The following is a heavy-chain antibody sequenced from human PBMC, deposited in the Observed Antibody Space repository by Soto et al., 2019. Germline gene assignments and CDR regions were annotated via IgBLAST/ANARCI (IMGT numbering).Heavy chain of an antibody. CDR3: ARPGDSVGGMDV. J-gene: IGHJ6*02. D-gene: IGHD4-17*01. Sequence: QVQLVQSGAEVRKPGSSVKVSCQASGDTFSNYAISWVRQAPGQSLEWMGGIIPMVGTPNYAQKCKDRVIINADKSTSTAHLELTSLRSEDTAVYDCARPGDSVGGMDVWGQVTKVIVYS. V-gene: IGHV1-69*06. CDR2: IIPMVGTP. CDR1: GDTFSNYA.